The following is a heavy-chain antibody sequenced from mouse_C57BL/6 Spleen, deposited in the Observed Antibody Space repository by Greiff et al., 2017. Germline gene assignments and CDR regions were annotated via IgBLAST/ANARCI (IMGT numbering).Heavy chain of an antibody. CDR1: GFTFSSYA. J-gene: IGHJ4*01. Sequence: EVKLVEPGAGLVMPGGSLKLSCAASGFTFSSYAMPWVRQTPEKWLEWVAYISSGGDYNYYADTVKGRFTISIDNARNTLYLQLSSLTSEDSAIYYCTSDYEAMDYWGQGPSVAVAS. V-gene: IGHV5-9-1*02. CDR3: TSDYEAMDY. CDR2: ISSGGDYN. D-gene: IGHD1-1*01.